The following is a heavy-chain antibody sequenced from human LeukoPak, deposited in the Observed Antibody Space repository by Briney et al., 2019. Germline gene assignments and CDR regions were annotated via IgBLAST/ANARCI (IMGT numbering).Heavy chain of an antibody. CDR1: GFRFRFFG. D-gene: IGHD6-13*01. CDR2: IWSDSSYI. J-gene: IGHJ4*02. Sequence: GGSLRLSCAASGFRFRFFGMHWVRQAPGKGVDWVAVIWSDSSYIYYADSVKGRFTLSRENSKNTLSLQMNSLRAEDTAVYYCAKIVQYTAATGTGPQSWGQGSLVTVSP. V-gene: IGHV3-33*06. CDR3: AKIVQYTAATGTGPQS.